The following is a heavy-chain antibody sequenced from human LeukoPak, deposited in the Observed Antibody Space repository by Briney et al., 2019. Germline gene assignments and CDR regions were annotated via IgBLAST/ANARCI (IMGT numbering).Heavy chain of an antibody. Sequence: PGGSLRLSCAASGFTVTNARMTWVRQTPGKGREWVGHIQRKSDGETTDYAAPVKDRFTTSRDDSKNTMYLQMNSLKTEDTAVYYRSTGGGTYSLGAWGQGTLVIVSS. CDR1: GFTVTNAR. J-gene: IGHJ5*02. CDR3: STGGGTYSLGA. CDR2: IQRKSDGETT. V-gene: IGHV3-15*01. D-gene: IGHD1-26*01.